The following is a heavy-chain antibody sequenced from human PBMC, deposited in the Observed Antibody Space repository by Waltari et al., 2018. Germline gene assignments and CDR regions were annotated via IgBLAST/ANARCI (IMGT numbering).Heavy chain of an antibody. CDR3: ARCSRIKSGNCSSTSCYYYYYMDV. CDR2: IYTSGST. D-gene: IGHD2-2*01. CDR1: GGSISSYY. J-gene: IGHJ6*03. V-gene: IGHV4-4*07. Sequence: QVQLQESGPGLVKPSETLSLTCTVSGGSISSYYWSWIRQPAGKGLEWIGRIYTSGSTNYNPSLKSGVTMSVDTAKNQFSLKLSSVTAADTAVYYCARCSRIKSGNCSSTSCYYYYYMDVWGKGTTVTISS.